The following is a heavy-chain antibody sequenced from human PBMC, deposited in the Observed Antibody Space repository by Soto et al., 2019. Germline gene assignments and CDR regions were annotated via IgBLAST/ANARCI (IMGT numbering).Heavy chain of an antibody. J-gene: IGHJ1*01. CDR3: ASSEADYVWGSYRDWYFQH. CDR2: ISAYNGNT. V-gene: IGHV1-18*01. D-gene: IGHD3-16*02. CDR1: GYTFTSYG. Sequence: ASVKVSCKASGYTFTSYGISWVRQAPGQGLEWMGWISAYNGNTNYAQKLQGRVTMTTDTSASTAYMELSSLRSEDTAVYYCASSEADYVWGSYRDWYFQHWGQGTLVTVS.